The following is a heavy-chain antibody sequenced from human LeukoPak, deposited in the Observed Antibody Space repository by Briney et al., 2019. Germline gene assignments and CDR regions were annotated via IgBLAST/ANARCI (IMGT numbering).Heavy chain of an antibody. CDR3: ARRRGSYSLPDY. CDR2: ISAYNGNT. J-gene: IGHJ4*02. D-gene: IGHD1-26*01. CDR1: GYTFTGYY. V-gene: IGHV1-18*04. Sequence: ASVKVSCKASGYTFTGYYMHWVRQAPGQGLEWMGWISAYNGNTNYAQKLQGRVTMTTDTSTSTAYMELRSLRSDDTAVYYCARRRGSYSLPDYWGQGTLVTVSS.